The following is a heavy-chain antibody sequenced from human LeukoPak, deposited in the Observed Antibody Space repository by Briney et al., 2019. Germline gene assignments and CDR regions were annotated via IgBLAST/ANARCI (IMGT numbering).Heavy chain of an antibody. J-gene: IGHJ4*02. D-gene: IGHD2-2*01. V-gene: IGHV3-21*06. Sequence: DSIQSRFTISRDNAENSLYLQMNSLRAEDTAVYYCARAIVVVPAAEIDYWGQGTLLTASS. CDR3: ARAIVVVPAAEIDY.